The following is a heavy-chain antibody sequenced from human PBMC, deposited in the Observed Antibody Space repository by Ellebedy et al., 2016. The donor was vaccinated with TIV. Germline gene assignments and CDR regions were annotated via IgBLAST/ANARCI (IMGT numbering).Heavy chain of an antibody. V-gene: IGHV4-39*07. J-gene: IGHJ5*02. CDR3: ARARYYGSGIASGGWFDP. Sequence: SETLSLTCTVSGGSIKMFDYHWAWIRQPPGQGLQWIGTISYSGSTYHNPSLKSRVTLSVDASKNQFFWTLTSVTAADTAVYYCARARYYGSGIASGGWFDPWGQGALVAVSS. D-gene: IGHD3-10*01. CDR2: ISYSGST. CDR1: GGSIKMFDYH.